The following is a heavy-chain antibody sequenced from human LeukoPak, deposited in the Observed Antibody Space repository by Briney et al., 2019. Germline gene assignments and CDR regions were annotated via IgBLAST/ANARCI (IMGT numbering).Heavy chain of an antibody. V-gene: IGHV3-21*01. J-gene: IGHJ4*02. CDR1: GFTFSSYS. CDR2: ISSSSSYI. Sequence: GGSLRLSCAASGFTFSSYSMNWVRQAPGKGLEWVSSISSSSSYIYYADSVKGRFTISRDNAKNSLYLQMNSLRAEDTAVYYCARESEGVGATGYWGQGTLVTVSS. CDR3: ARESEGVGATGY. D-gene: IGHD1-26*01.